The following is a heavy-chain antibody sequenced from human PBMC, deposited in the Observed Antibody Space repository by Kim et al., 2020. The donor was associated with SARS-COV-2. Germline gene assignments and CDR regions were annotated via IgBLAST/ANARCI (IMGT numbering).Heavy chain of an antibody. V-gene: IGHV3-33*06. CDR3: AKDYDILTGYCMDV. Sequence: GGSLRLSCAASGFTFSSYAMHWVRQAPGKGLEWVAVIWYDGSNKYYADSVKGRFTISRDNSKNTLYLQMNSLRAEDTAVYYCAKDYDILTGYCMDVWGQGTTVTVSS. J-gene: IGHJ6*02. CDR2: IWYDGSNK. D-gene: IGHD3-9*01. CDR1: GFTFSSYA.